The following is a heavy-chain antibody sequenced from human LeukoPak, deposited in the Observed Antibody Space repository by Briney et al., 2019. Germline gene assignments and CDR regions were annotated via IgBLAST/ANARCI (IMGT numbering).Heavy chain of an antibody. D-gene: IGHD1-26*01. Sequence: PGGSLRLSCAVSGFTFSNYWMHWVRQAPGAGRGWVSRINSDARAIDYADSVKGRFSISRDNARNTLYLQMSSLRAEDTALYYCASGRSGTFDFWGQGTLVTVSS. CDR3: ASGRSGTFDF. CDR2: INSDARAI. J-gene: IGHJ4*02. V-gene: IGHV3-74*01. CDR1: GFTFSNYW.